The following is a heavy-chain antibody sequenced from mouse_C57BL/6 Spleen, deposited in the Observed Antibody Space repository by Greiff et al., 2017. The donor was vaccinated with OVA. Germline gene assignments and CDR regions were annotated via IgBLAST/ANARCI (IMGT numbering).Heavy chain of an antibody. V-gene: IGHV1-50*01. J-gene: IGHJ4*01. CDR3: ARSGAHY. D-gene: IGHD3-1*01. Sequence: VRLQQPGAELVKPGASVKLSCKASGYTFTSYWMQWVKQRPGQGLEWIGEIDPSDSYTNYNQKFKGKATLTVDTSSSTAYMQLSSLTSEDSAVYYCARSGAHYWGQGTSVTVSS. CDR1: GYTFTSYW. CDR2: IDPSDSYT.